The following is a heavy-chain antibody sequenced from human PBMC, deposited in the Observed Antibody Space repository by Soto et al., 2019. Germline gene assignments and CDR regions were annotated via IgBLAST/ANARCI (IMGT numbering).Heavy chain of an antibody. J-gene: IGHJ5*01. CDR3: AHRHASAVGTDGYGFGS. CDR2: IYWHDEK. Sequence: QITLKESGPTLVKPTQTLTLTCTCSGFALSTRGVGVGWIRQPPGKALEWLALIYWHDEKRYNPSLKSRLTITKDTSKDQVVLTMTIVDPVDTGTHYCAHRHASAVGTDGYGFGSWGQGSLVTVSS. V-gene: IGHV2-5*01. CDR1: GFALSTRGVG. D-gene: IGHD6-13*01.